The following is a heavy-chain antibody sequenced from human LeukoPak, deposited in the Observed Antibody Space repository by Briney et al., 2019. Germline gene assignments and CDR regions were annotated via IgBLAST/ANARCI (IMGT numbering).Heavy chain of an antibody. D-gene: IGHD1-7*01. CDR2: ISGSGGST. J-gene: IGHJ5*02. Sequence: GGSLRLSCAASGFTFSNYAMSWVRQAPGKGLEWVSAISGSGGSTYYADSVKGRFTISRDNSKNTLYLQMNSLRAEDTAVYYCAKFPGYNWNYWFDPWGQGTLVTVSS. V-gene: IGHV3-23*01. CDR1: GFTFSNYA. CDR3: AKFPGYNWNYWFDP.